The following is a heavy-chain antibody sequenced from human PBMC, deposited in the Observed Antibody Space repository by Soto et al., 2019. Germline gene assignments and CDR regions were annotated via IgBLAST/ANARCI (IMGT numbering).Heavy chain of an antibody. J-gene: IGHJ4*02. Sequence: GGSLRLSCAASGFTFNTHGMHWVRQAPGKGLEWVAVIWYDGSQRYYADFVRGRFTISRDNSQNTLYLQMTGLRAEDTAVHYCARIDDYGDYVTDYWGQGXLVTVYS. CDR2: IWYDGSQR. CDR1: GFTFNTHG. CDR3: ARIDDYGDYVTDY. D-gene: IGHD4-17*01. V-gene: IGHV3-33*01.